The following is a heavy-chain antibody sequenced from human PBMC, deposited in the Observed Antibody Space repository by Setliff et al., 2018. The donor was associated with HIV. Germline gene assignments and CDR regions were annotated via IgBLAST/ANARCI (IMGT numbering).Heavy chain of an antibody. CDR2: IYTSGST. J-gene: IGHJ4*02. CDR3: ARSARVGYYDSSGYS. CDR1: GGSISSGSYY. Sequence: SETLSLTCTVSGGSISSGSYYWSWIRQPAGKGLEWIGRIYTSGSTNYNPSLKSRVTISVDTSKNQFSLELSSVTAADTAVYYCARSARVGYYDSSGYSWGQGTLVTVSS. V-gene: IGHV4-61*02. D-gene: IGHD3-22*01.